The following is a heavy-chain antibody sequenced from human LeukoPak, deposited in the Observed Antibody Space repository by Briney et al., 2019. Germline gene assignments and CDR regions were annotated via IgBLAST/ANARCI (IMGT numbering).Heavy chain of an antibody. Sequence: PSETLSLTCTVSGGSISSYYWSWIRQPPGKGLEWIGYIYYSGSTNYNPSLKSRVTISVDTSKNQFSLKLSSVTAADTAVYYCASDSSGYSADYWGQGTLVTVSS. V-gene: IGHV4-59*08. J-gene: IGHJ4*02. D-gene: IGHD3-22*01. CDR2: IYYSGST. CDR3: ASDSSGYSADY. CDR1: GGSISSYY.